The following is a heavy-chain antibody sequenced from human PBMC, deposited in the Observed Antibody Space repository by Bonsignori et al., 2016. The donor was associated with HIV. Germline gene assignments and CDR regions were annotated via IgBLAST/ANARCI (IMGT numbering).Heavy chain of an antibody. V-gene: IGHV4-34*01. Sequence: WIRQPPGKGLEWIGEINHSGSTNYNPSLKSRVTISVDTSKNQFSLKLSSVTAADTAVYYCARGRCSGGSCYSKNYYYYMDVWGKGTTVTVSS. J-gene: IGHJ6*03. CDR3: ARGRCSGGSCYSKNYYYYMDV. CDR2: INHSGST. D-gene: IGHD2-15*01.